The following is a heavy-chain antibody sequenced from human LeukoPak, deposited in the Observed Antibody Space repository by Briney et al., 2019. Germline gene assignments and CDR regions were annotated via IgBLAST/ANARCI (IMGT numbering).Heavy chain of an antibody. J-gene: IGHJ5*02. CDR2: INPNSGGT. D-gene: IGHD2-15*01. CDR3: ARANCSGGSCYSDNWFDP. Sequence: ASVKVSCKASGYTFTGYYMHWVRQAPGQGLEWMGWINPNSGGTNYAQKFQGRVTMTRDTSISTAYMELSRLRSDDTAVYYCARANCSGGSCYSDNWFDPWGQGTLVTVSS. CDR1: GYTFTGYY. V-gene: IGHV1-2*02.